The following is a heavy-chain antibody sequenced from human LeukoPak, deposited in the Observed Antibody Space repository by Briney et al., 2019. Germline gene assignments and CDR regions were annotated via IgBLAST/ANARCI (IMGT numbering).Heavy chain of an antibody. J-gene: IGHJ4*02. CDR3: ARDRYYYDSSGYYHSYFDY. V-gene: IGHV1-69*13. Sequence: SVKVSCKASGGTFSSYAISWVRQAPEQGLEWMGGIIPIFGTANYAQKFQGRVTITADESTSTAYMELSSLRSEDTAVYYCARDRYYYDSSGYYHSYFDYWGQGTLVTVSS. CDR1: GGTFSSYA. CDR2: IIPIFGTA. D-gene: IGHD3-22*01.